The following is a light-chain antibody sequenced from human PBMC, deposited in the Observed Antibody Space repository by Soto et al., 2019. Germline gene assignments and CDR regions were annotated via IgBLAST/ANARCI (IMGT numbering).Light chain of an antibody. CDR3: QQRSNWPLLT. CDR2: DAS. CDR1: QSVSNY. V-gene: IGKV3-11*01. Sequence: EIVLTQSPATLSLSPGERATLSCRASQSVSNYLAWYQQKPGQAPRLLIYDASNRATGIPARFSGSGSGTDFTSTISSLEPEDFAVYYCQQRSNWPLLTFGGGTKVEIK. J-gene: IGKJ4*01.